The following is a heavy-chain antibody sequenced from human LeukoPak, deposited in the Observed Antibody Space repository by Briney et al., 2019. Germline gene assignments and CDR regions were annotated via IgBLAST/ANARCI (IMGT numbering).Heavy chain of an antibody. V-gene: IGHV1-2*02. CDR3: ARDFEWELRTAHYFDY. CDR2: INPNSGGT. J-gene: IGHJ4*02. D-gene: IGHD1-26*01. Sequence: GASVKVSCKASGYTFTGYYMHWVRQAPGQGLEWMGWINPNSGGTNYAQKFQGRVTMTRDTSISTAYMELSRLRSDDTAVYYCARDFEWELRTAHYFDYWGQGTLVTVSS. CDR1: GYTFTGYY.